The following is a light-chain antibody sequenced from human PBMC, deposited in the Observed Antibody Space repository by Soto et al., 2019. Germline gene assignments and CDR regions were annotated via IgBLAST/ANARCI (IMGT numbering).Light chain of an antibody. CDR1: QSVGSW. V-gene: IGKV1-5*01. CDR3: QQYASYPPN. Sequence: DVQMTQSPSTLSASVGDRGTISCRASQSVGSWLAWYQQKSGKAPKLLISDASSLENGVPSRFSGSGSGTEFALTINSLQTDDFATYYCQQYASYPPNFGGGTK. J-gene: IGKJ4*01. CDR2: DAS.